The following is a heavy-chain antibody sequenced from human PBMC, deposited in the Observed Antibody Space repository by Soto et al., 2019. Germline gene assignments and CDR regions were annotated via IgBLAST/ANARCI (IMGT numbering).Heavy chain of an antibody. D-gene: IGHD5-18*01. CDR3: ARVVGTAMAGYYFDY. CDR1: GFTFSSYW. J-gene: IGHJ4*02. V-gene: IGHV3-7*01. Sequence: LRLSCAASGFTFSSYWMSWVRQAPGKGLEWVANIKQDGSEKYYVDSVKGRFTISRDNAKNSLYLQMNSLRAEDTAVYYCARVVGTAMAGYYFDYRGKGPLVTVSS. CDR2: IKQDGSEK.